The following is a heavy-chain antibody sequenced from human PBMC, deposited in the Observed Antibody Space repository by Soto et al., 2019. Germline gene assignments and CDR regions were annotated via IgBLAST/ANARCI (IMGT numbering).Heavy chain of an antibody. CDR3: ARLDYYDSSGYYE. D-gene: IGHD3-22*01. CDR2: IYYSGST. J-gene: IGHJ4*02. V-gene: IGHV4-59*01. Sequence: PSETLSLTCTVSGGSISSYYWSWIRQPPGKGLEWIGYIYYSGSTNYNPSLKSRVTISVDTSKNQLSLKLSSVTAADTAVYYCARLDYYDSSGYYEWGQGTLVTVSS. CDR1: GGSISSYY.